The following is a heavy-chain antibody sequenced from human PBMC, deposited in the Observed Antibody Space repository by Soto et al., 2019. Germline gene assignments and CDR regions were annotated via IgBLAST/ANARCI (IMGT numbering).Heavy chain of an antibody. CDR1: GYTFTGYY. D-gene: IGHD3-10*01. J-gene: IGHJ4*02. CDR3: ARDARGDEAPMDY. Sequence: GASVKVSCKASGYTFTGYYMHWVRQAPGQGLEWMGWINPNSGGTNYAQKFQDWVTMTRDTSISTAYMELSRLRSDDTAVYYCARDARGDEAPMDYWGQGTLVTVSS. V-gene: IGHV1-2*04. CDR2: INPNSGGT.